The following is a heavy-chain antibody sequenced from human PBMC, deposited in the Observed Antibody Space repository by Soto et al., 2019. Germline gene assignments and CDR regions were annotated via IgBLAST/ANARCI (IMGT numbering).Heavy chain of an antibody. CDR1: GFTFSSYG. D-gene: IGHD2-15*01. V-gene: IGHV3-30*18. J-gene: IGHJ4*02. Sequence: QVQLVESGGGVVQPGRSLRLSCAASGFTFSSYGMHWVRQAPGKGLEWVAVISYDGSNKYYEYSVKGRFTISSDNSKNTLYLQMNSLRAEDTAVYYCAKDRARYCGGGSCYSIFDYWGQATLVTVSS. CDR2: ISYDGSNK. CDR3: AKDRARYCGGGSCYSIFDY.